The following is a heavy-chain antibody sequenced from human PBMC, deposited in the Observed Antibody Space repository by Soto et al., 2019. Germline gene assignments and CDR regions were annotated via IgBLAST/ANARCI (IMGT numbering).Heavy chain of an antibody. V-gene: IGHV1-18*01. D-gene: IGHD3-9*01. Sequence: ASVKVSCKASGYTFTSYGISWVRQAPGQGLEWMGWISAYNGNTNYAQKLQGRVTMTTDTSTSTAYMELRSLRSDDTAVYYCARGLDGSWYDILTGHVLIDYWGQGTLVTVSS. CDR3: ARGLDGSWYDILTGHVLIDY. CDR1: GYTFTSYG. CDR2: ISAYNGNT. J-gene: IGHJ4*02.